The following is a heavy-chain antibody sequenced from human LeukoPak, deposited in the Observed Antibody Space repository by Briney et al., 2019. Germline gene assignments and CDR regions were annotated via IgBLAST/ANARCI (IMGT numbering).Heavy chain of an antibody. J-gene: IGHJ6*02. V-gene: IGHV1-69*13. CDR1: GGTFSSYA. D-gene: IGHD2-2*02. Sequence: GASVKVSCKASGGTFSSYAISWVRQAPGQGLEWMGGIIPILGTANYAQKFQGRVTITADESTSTAYMELSSLRSEDTAVYYCARGMRGKCSSTSCYMTYYYGMDVWGQGTTVTVSS. CDR2: IIPILGTA. CDR3: ARGMRGKCSSTSCYMTYYYGMDV.